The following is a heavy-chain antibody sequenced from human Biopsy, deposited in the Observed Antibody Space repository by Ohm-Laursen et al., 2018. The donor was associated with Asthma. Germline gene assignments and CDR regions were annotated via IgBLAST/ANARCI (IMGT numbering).Heavy chain of an antibody. Sequence: ASVKVSCKASGYTFISYAIHWVRQAPGQRLEWMGWINAGNGNTKYPQKFQGRVTITRDTSASTAYMELSSLRSENTAVYYCARTYYDFLTGQVIDAFAIWGQGTMVTVSS. V-gene: IGHV1-3*01. D-gene: IGHD3-9*01. CDR3: ARTYYDFLTGQVIDAFAI. CDR2: INAGNGNT. CDR1: GYTFISYA. J-gene: IGHJ3*02.